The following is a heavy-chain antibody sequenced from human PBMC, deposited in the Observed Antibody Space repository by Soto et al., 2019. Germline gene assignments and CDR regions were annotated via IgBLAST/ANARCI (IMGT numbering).Heavy chain of an antibody. J-gene: IGHJ4*02. V-gene: IGHV3-23*01. CDR1: GFTFSTYV. Sequence: EVTLLDSGGGLVQPGGSLRLSCAASGFTFSTYVMAWVRQAPGRGLEWVSGISGSGSNGFYTDSVKGRFIISRDNSKNTLYLQMNSLRVDDTALYFCAKGDSDYYFDSLGQGTLVTVSS. CDR3: AKGDSDYYFDS. CDR2: ISGSGSNG. D-gene: IGHD4-4*01.